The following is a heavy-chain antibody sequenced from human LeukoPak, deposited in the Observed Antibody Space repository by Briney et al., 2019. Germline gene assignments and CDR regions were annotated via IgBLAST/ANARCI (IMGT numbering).Heavy chain of an antibody. CDR3: AKGGNYAPLDY. D-gene: IGHD1-7*01. CDR2: ISTSGGDT. J-gene: IGHJ4*02. V-gene: IGHV3-23*01. Sequence: PGGSLRLSCAASGFTFTDSAMTWVRQAPGKGLEWVSAISTSGGDTIYTDSVKARFTISRDNSKNTLYLQMNSLRADDTAIYYFAKGGNYAPLDYWGQGTLVTVSS. CDR1: GFTFTDSA.